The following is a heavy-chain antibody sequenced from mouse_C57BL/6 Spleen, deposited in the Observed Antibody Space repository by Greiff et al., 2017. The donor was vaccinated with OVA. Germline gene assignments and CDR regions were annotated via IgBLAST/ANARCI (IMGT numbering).Heavy chain of an antibody. J-gene: IGHJ2*01. D-gene: IGHD2-1*01. V-gene: IGHV7-3*01. CDR2: IRNKANGYTT. Sequence: EVQVVESGGGLVQPGGSLSLSCAASGFTFTDYYMSWVRQPPGKALEWLGFIRNKANGYTTEYSASVKGRFTISRDNSQSILYLQMNALRAEDSATYYCARGNWYYFDYWGQGTTLTVSS. CDR1: GFTFTDYY. CDR3: ARGNWYYFDY.